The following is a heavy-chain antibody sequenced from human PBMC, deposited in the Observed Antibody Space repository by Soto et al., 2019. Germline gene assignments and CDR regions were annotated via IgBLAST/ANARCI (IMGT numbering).Heavy chain of an antibody. CDR1: GSISSGDYY. CDR2: IYSSGST. Sequence: QVQLQESGPGLVKPSQTLSLTCAVSGSISSGDYYWSWIRQPPGKGLEWIGYIYSSGSTNYNPSLKSRVTVSIDTSKSQFSLNLRSASAADTAVYYWARGDRRGYSTAPAVWGQGTTVTVSS. D-gene: IGHD3-22*01. V-gene: IGHV4-30-4*01. J-gene: IGHJ6*02. CDR3: ARGDRRGYSTAPAV.